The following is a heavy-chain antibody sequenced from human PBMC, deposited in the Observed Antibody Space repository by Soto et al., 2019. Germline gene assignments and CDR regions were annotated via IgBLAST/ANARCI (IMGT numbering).Heavy chain of an antibody. CDR2: IKSKTDGGTT. V-gene: IGHV3-15*01. J-gene: IGHJ6*03. D-gene: IGHD2-2*01. CDR3: TTDAPRGYCSSTSCYSLYYYYYYMDV. CDR1: GFTFSNAW. Sequence: GGSLRLSCAASGFTFSNAWMSWVRQAPGKGLEWVGRIKSKTDGGTTDYAAPVKGRFTISRDDSKNTLYLQMNSLKTEDTAVYYCTTDAPRGYCSSTSCYSLYYYYYYMDVWGKGTTVTVSS.